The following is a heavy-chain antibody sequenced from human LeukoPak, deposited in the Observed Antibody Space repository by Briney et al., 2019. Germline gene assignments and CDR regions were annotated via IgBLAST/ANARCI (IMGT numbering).Heavy chain of an antibody. D-gene: IGHD3-10*01. J-gene: IGHJ4*02. V-gene: IGHV4-31*03. CDR3: ARGALWFGELFDY. CDR1: GGSISSGGYY. CDR2: IYYSGST. Sequence: PSQTLSLTCTVSGGSISSGGYYWSWIRQHPGKGLEWIGYIYYSGSTNYNPSLKSRVTISVDTSKNQFSLKLSSVTAADTAVYYCARGALWFGELFDYWGQGTLVTVSS.